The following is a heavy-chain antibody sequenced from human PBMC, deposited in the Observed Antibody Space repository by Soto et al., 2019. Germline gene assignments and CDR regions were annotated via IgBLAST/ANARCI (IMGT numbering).Heavy chain of an antibody. D-gene: IGHD6-13*01. Sequence: RRLSCAASGFTFSSYAMSWVRQAPGKGLEWVSAISGSGGSTYYADSVKGRFTISRDNSKNTLYLQMNSLRAEDTAVYYCAKVHKGSSWSPSEYFQHWGQGTLVTVSS. J-gene: IGHJ1*01. CDR1: GFTFSSYA. V-gene: IGHV3-23*01. CDR2: ISGSGGST. CDR3: AKVHKGSSWSPSEYFQH.